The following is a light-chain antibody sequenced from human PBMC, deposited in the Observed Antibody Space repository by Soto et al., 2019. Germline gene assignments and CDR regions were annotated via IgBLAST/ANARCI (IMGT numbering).Light chain of an antibody. J-gene: IGKJ2*01. CDR3: QQFNSWPYT. CDR2: TTS. Sequence: EIVMTQSPATLSVSPGERATLSCRASQSVSSYLAWYQQKPDQPPRLLIYTTSSRATGIPARFSGSGSGTEFTLTISSLQSEDFAVYYCQQFNSWPYTFGQGTKLEIK. CDR1: QSVSSY. V-gene: IGKV3-15*01.